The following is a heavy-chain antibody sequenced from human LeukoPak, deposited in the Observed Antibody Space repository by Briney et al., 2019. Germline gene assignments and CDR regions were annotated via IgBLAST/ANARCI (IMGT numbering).Heavy chain of an antibody. CDR1: GGSISSSSYY. CDR3: ARGGGLAAAGHYYFDY. CDR2: IYYSGST. J-gene: IGHJ4*02. D-gene: IGHD6-13*01. Sequence: SETLSLTCTVSGGSISSSSYYWGWIRQPPGKGLEWIGSIYYSGSTYYNPSLKSRVTISVDTSKNQFSLKLSSVTAADTAVYYCARGGGLAAAGHYYFDYWGQGTLVTVSS. V-gene: IGHV4-39*07.